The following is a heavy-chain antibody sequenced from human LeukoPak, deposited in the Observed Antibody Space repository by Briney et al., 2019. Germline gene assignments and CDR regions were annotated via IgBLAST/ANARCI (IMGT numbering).Heavy chain of an antibody. CDR2: IYHSGST. Sequence: PSETLSLTCTVSGYSISSGYYWDWIRQPPGKGLEWIGNIYHSGSTNYNPSLKSRVTISVDTSKNQFSLKLSSVTAADTAVYYCARGYTADYWGQGTLVTVSS. V-gene: IGHV4-38-2*02. CDR3: ARGYTADY. J-gene: IGHJ4*02. CDR1: GYSISSGYY. D-gene: IGHD2-2*02.